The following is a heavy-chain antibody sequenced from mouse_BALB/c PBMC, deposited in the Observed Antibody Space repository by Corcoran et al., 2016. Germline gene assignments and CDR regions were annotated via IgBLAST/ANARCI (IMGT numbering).Heavy chain of an antibody. J-gene: IGHJ2*01. CDR3: ARFYDDYRDFDY. CDR2: INTYTGEP. CDR1: VCTFTNYG. Sequence: QIQLVQSGPELKKTGETVKISSKAAVCTFTNYGMNWVKQAPGKGLKWMGWINTYTGEPTYADDFKGRFAFSLETAASTAYLQINNLKNEDTATYFCARFYDDYRDFDYWGQGTTLTVSS. V-gene: IGHV9-3-1*01. D-gene: IGHD2-4*01.